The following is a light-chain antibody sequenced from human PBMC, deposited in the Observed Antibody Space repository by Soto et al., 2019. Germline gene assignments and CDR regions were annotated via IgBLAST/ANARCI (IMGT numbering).Light chain of an antibody. CDR3: QQSSTIPRT. V-gene: IGKV1-39*01. Sequence: DIQMPQSPSALSAYVGDRVTISCRSSQHIATYLNWYQHKPREAPKLLVYAASTLQGGVPSRFSGSGSGTDFRLTISTLPPDDFATDYCQQSSTIPRTFGQGTKVDLK. CDR1: QHIATY. J-gene: IGKJ1*01. CDR2: AAS.